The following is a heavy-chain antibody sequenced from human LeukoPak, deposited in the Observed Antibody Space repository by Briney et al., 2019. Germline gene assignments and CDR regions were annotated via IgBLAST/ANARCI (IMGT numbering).Heavy chain of an antibody. CDR3: TRGSFGDYEY. CDR1: GFTFSTYA. D-gene: IGHD4-17*01. J-gene: IGHJ4*02. CDR2: IDPSSTYI. Sequence: PGGSLRLSCSASGFTFSTYAMNWVRQAPGKGLEWVSSIDPSSTYIYYADSVRGRFTISRDNAQNSLYLQVNSLRAKDTAVYYCTRGSFGDYEYWGQGTLVTVSS. V-gene: IGHV3-21*01.